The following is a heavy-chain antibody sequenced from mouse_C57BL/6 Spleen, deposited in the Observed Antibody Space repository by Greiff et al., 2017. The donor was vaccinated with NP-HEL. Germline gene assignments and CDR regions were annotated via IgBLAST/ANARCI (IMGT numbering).Heavy chain of an antibody. CDR2: INPGSGGT. V-gene: IGHV1-54*01. CDR1: GYAFTNYL. J-gene: IGHJ2*01. D-gene: IGHD2-3*01. CDR3: ARSGGGYYVDDY. Sequence: QVQLQQSGAELVRPGTSVKVSCKASGYAFTNYLIEWVKQRPGQGLEWIGVINPGSGGTNYNEKFKGKATLTADKSSSTAYMQLSSLTSEDSAVYFCARSGGGYYVDDYWGQGTTLTVSS.